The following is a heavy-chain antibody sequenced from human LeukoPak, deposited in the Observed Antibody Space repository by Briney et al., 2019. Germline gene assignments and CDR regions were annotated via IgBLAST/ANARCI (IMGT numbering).Heavy chain of an antibody. Sequence: GGSLRLSCAASGFTFSSYAMHWVRQAPGKGLEWVAVISYDGSNKYYADSVKGRFTISRDNSKNTLYLQMNSLRAEDTAVYYCARVYSSSWSYYYYMDVWGKGTTVTVSS. D-gene: IGHD6-13*01. CDR3: ARVYSSSWSYYYYMDV. CDR1: GFTFSSYA. V-gene: IGHV3-30*04. J-gene: IGHJ6*03. CDR2: ISYDGSNK.